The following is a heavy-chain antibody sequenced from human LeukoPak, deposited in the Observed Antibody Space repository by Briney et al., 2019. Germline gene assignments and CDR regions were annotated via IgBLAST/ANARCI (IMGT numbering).Heavy chain of an antibody. D-gene: IGHD2-15*01. CDR3: ARVKCSGGSCYSGYYDYYYMDV. Sequence: SETLSLTCTVSGDSISSGDYYWGWIRQPPGKGLEWIGSIYYTGSTYYNPSLKSRVTISVDTSKNQFSLKLSSVTAADTAVYYCARVKCSGGSCYSGYYDYYYMDVWGKGTTVTVSS. CDR2: IYYTGST. CDR1: GDSISSGDYY. V-gene: IGHV4-39*07. J-gene: IGHJ6*03.